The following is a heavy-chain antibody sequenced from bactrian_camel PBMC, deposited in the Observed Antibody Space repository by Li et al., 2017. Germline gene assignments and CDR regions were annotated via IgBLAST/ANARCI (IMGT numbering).Heavy chain of an antibody. J-gene: IGHJ4*01. CDR1: GYTYSIHS. CDR2: VYHGGLSI. CDR3: AADMGGGSTYSCNWNL. V-gene: IGHV3S54*01. Sequence: QLVESGGGLVQPGGSLRLSCVASGYTYSIHSMGWFRQAPGKEREAVAAVYHGGLSIYYADSVKGRFTIAHDNNKNTVYMQMNSLKTDDSAMYYCAADMGGGSTYSCNWNLWGQGTQVTVS. D-gene: IGHD3*01.